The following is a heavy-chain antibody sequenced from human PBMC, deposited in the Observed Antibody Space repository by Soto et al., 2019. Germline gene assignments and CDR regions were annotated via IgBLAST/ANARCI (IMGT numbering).Heavy chain of an antibody. Sequence: SETLSLTCNVSGGPISSGDYYWSWIRQHPGKGLEWIGYIYNNGNTHYNTSLKSRVTISLDTSKNQFSLNLSSVTVADTAVYYCASEGSESYSFDHWGQGTLVTVSS. CDR3: ASEGSESYSFDH. D-gene: IGHD3-10*01. J-gene: IGHJ4*02. CDR1: GGPISSGDYY. CDR2: IYNNGNT. V-gene: IGHV4-31*03.